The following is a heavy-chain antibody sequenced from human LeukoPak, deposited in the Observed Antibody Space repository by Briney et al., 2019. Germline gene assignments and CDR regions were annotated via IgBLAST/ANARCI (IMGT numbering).Heavy chain of an antibody. CDR1: XGSXXXXY. V-gene: IGHV4-59*01. J-gene: IGHJ4*02. D-gene: IGHD6-13*01. CDR2: IYYSGST. Sequence: TVXXGSXXXXYWSXXRXPXXXXXEWIGYIYYSGSTNYNPSLKSRVTISVDTSKNQFSLKLSSVTAADTAVYYCARGKYSSSWFRWGQGTLVTVSS. CDR3: ARGKYSSSWFR.